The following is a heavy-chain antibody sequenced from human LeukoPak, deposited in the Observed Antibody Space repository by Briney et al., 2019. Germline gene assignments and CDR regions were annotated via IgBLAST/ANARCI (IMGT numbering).Heavy chain of an antibody. CDR3: AKDRCSNGIGCYYYYMDV. V-gene: IGHV3-30*02. CDR1: GFTFSSYG. D-gene: IGHD2-8*01. Sequence: GGSLRLSCAASGFTFSSYGMHWVRQAPGKGLEWVAYIQYDGSNEQYADSVKGRFSISRDSSKNILYLQLNSLRAEDTAMYYCAKDRCSNGIGCYYYYMDVWGKGTTVTISS. J-gene: IGHJ6*03. CDR2: IQYDGSNE.